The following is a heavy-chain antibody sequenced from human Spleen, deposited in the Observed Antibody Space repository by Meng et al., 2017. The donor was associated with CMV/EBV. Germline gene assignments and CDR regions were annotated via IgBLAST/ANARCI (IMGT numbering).Heavy chain of an antibody. V-gene: IGHV3-21*01. CDR1: GFTFSSYS. CDR3: ARNLDIDDAFDI. CDR2: ISSSSSYI. J-gene: IGHJ3*02. Sequence: CAGAGFTFSSYSMNWGRQAPGKGLEEVSSISSSSSYIYYADSVKGRFTISRDNAKNSLYLQMNSLRAEDTAVYYCARNLDIDDAFDIWGQGTMVTVSS. D-gene: IGHD2-15*01.